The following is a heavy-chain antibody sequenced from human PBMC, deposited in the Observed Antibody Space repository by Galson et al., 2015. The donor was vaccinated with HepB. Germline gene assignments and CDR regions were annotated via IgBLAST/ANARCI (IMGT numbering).Heavy chain of an antibody. CDR2: IRNSADTT. CDR1: GFTFSNYH. Sequence: SLRLSCAASGFTFSNYHMIWVRQAPGQGLEWVSTIRNSADTTYYADSVRGRFTISRDNPRSTLFLQMNSLRAEDAAVYYCARAFANDKSPWGQGTLVTVSS. V-gene: IGHV3-23*01. D-gene: IGHD3-3*01. CDR3: ARAFANDKSP. J-gene: IGHJ4*02.